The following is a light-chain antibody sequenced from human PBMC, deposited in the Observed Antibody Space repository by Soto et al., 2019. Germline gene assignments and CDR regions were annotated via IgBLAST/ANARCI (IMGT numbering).Light chain of an antibody. J-gene: IGLJ2*01. Sequence: QSALTQPPSASGSPGQSVTISCTGTSSDVGSCNSVSWYQQHPGKVPKLLISEVSKRPSGVPDRFSGSKSGNTASLTVSGLQAEDEADYYCSSCRGSVIIFGGGTKLTVL. CDR2: EVS. CDR3: SSCRGSVII. CDR1: SSDVGSCNS. V-gene: IGLV2-8*01.